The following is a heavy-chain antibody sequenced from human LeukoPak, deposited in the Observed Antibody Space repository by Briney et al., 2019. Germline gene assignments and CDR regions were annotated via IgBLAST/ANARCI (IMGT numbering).Heavy chain of an antibody. CDR1: GGSISSGGYY. V-gene: IGHV4-39*06. Sequence: SETLSLTCTVSGGSISSGGYYWGWIRQPPGKGLEWIGNIHYGGATYTNPSLKSRLTLSVDTSKNQFTLQLSSVTAADTAVYFCARKSSSGGFDPWGLGTLVIVSS. J-gene: IGHJ5*02. CDR2: IHYGGAT. CDR3: ARKSSSGGFDP. D-gene: IGHD2-15*01.